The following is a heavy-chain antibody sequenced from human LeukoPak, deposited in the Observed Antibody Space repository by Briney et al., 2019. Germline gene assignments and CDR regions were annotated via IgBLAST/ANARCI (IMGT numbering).Heavy chain of an antibody. CDR3: AKDPGFWGHGDFGYYFVY. V-gene: IGHV3-23*01. D-gene: IGHD4-17*01. Sequence: GGSLRLSCAASGFIFSSYAMTWVRQAPGKGLEWVSSISGGGDSAYYADSVKGQFTISRDNSKNTLYLEMNSLRAGDTAVYYCAKDPGFWGHGDFGYYFVYWGQGTLVTVSS. J-gene: IGHJ4*02. CDR2: ISGGGDSA. CDR1: GFIFSSYA.